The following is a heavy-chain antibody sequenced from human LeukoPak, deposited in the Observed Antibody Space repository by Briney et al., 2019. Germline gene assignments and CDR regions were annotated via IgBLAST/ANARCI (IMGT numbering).Heavy chain of an antibody. CDR3: ARNETSGYFDI. J-gene: IGHJ3*02. CDR2: MYNSGSI. V-gene: IGHV4-39*01. Sequence: SETLSLTCTVSGGSISSSTHYWGWIRQPPGEGLEWIVSMYNSGSISYNPSLRSRVTITVDTSKNQFSLNFNSVTAADTALYFCARNETSGYFDIWGQGTMVTVSS. D-gene: IGHD3-22*01. CDR1: GGSISSSTHY.